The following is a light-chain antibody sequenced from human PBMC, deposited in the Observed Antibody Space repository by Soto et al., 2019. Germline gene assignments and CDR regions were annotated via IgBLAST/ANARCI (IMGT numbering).Light chain of an antibody. CDR2: DAS. CDR3: QQYNSPYT. Sequence: DIQMTQSPSTLSASVGDRVTITCRASQSIYNWLAWYLQKPGEAPKLLIYDASSLESGVPSRFSGSGSGTEFTLTISSLQPDDFATYYCQQYNSPYTFGQGTRLEIK. CDR1: QSIYNW. J-gene: IGKJ5*01. V-gene: IGKV1-5*01.